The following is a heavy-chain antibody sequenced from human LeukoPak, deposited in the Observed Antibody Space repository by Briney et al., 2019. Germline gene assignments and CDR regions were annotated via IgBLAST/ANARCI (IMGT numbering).Heavy chain of an antibody. CDR1: GYTFTSYY. CDR2: INPSGGST. D-gene: IGHD1-26*01. J-gene: IGHJ3*02. V-gene: IGHV1-46*01. CDR3: ARGIVGATRGDAFDI. Sequence: ASVKVSCKASGYTFTSYYMHWVRQAPGQGLEWMGIINPSGGSTSYAQKFQGRVTMTRDMSTSTVYMELSSLRSEDTAVYYCARGIVGATRGDAFDIWGQGTMVTVSS.